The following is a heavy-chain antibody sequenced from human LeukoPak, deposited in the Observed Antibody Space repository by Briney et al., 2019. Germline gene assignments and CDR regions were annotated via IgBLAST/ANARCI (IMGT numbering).Heavy chain of an antibody. CDR3: AKDFAKYCSGGCDFQH. Sequence: LSLTCTVSGDSISRYYWSWIRQPAGKGLEWVSYISSSGSTIYYADSVKGRFTISRDNAKNSLYLQMNSLRAEDTAVYYCAKDFAKYCSGGCDFQHWGQGTLVTVSS. CDR1: GDSISRYY. CDR2: ISSSGSTI. J-gene: IGHJ1*01. D-gene: IGHD2-15*01. V-gene: IGHV3-11*04.